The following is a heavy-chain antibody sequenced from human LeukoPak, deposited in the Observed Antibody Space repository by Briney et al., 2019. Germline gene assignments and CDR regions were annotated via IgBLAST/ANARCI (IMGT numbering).Heavy chain of an antibody. V-gene: IGHV3-30*02. D-gene: IGHD7-27*01. CDR2: IRNVGNDK. J-gene: IGHJ4*02. CDR3: ATDFNWAWNY. Sequence: PGGSLRLSCVVSGFRLSTYGMHWVRQAPGKGLEWVSFIRNVGNDKYYAQSVKGRFTISRDDSKNTQYLQMNSLRGEDTAVYYCATDFNWAWNYWGQGTLVTVSP. CDR1: GFRLSTYG.